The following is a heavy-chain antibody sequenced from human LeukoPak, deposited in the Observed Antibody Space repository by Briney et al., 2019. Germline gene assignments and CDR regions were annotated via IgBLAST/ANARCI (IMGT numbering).Heavy chain of an antibody. V-gene: IGHV3-7*03. CDR2: IKQDGSEK. CDR3: ARDRVQLWPPAGAFDI. Sequence: GGSLRLSCAASGFTFSSYAMHWVRQAPGKGLEWVANIKQDGSEKYYVDSVKGRFTISRDNAKNSLYLQMNSLRAEDTAVYYCARDRVQLWPPAGAFDIWGQGTMVTVSS. CDR1: GFTFSSYA. D-gene: IGHD5-18*01. J-gene: IGHJ3*02.